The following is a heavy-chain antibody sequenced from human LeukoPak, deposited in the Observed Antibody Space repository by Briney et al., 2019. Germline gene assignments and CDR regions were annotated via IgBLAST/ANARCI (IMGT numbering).Heavy chain of an antibody. CDR2: ISWNSGSI. CDR3: AREFSGDYDILTGYYEGNAFDY. J-gene: IGHJ4*02. V-gene: IGHV3-9*01. Sequence: GRSLRLSCAASGFTFDDYAMHWVRQAPGKGLEWVSGISWNSGSIGYADSAKGRFTISRDNAKNSLYLQMNSLRAEDTAVYYCAREFSGDYDILTGYYEGNAFDYWGQGTLVTVSS. D-gene: IGHD3-9*01. CDR1: GFTFDDYA.